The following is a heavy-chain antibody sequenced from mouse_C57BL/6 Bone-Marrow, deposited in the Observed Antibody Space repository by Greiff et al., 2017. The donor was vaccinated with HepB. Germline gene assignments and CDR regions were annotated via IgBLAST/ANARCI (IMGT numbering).Heavy chain of an antibody. V-gene: IGHV1-54*01. J-gene: IGHJ2*01. CDR2: INPGSGGT. CDR3: ARGGLRLGY. CDR1: GYAFTNYL. D-gene: IGHD1-2*01. Sequence: QVQLQQSGAELVRPGTSVKVSCKASGYAFTNYLIEWVKQRPGQGLEWIGVINPGSGGTNYNEKFKGKATLTADKSSSTAYMQLSSRTSEDSAVYFCARGGLRLGYWGQGTTLTVSS.